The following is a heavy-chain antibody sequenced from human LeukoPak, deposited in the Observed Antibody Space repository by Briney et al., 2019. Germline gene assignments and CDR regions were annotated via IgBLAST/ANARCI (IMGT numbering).Heavy chain of an antibody. Sequence: PGGSLRLSCAASGFTFSSYSMNWVRQAPGKGLEWVSYISSSSSTIYYADSVKGRFTISRDNAKNSLYLQMNSLRAEDTAVYYCARDRGLWNYYYGMDVWGQGTTVTASS. D-gene: IGHD4/OR15-4a*01. CDR2: ISSSSSTI. J-gene: IGHJ6*02. CDR3: ARDRGLWNYYYGMDV. CDR1: GFTFSSYS. V-gene: IGHV3-48*01.